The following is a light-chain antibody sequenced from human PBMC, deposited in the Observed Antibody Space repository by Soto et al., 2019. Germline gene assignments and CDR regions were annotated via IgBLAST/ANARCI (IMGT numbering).Light chain of an antibody. CDR1: QSVITN. J-gene: IGKJ5*01. Sequence: EIVLTHSPSTLSLSPGERATLSCRASQSVITNLAWYQHKPGQAPRLLIYGTSNRATGIPDRFTGSGSGTDLTLTISSLEPEDFAVYYCEQYGSSPPSITFGQGTRLEIK. CDR3: EQYGSSPPSIT. V-gene: IGKV3-20*01. CDR2: GTS.